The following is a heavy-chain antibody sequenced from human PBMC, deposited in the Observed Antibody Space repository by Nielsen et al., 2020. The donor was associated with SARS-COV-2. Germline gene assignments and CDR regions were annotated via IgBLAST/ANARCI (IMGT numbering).Heavy chain of an antibody. Sequence: GESLKISCAASGFTFSDYAMAWVRQAPGKGLEWVSVIKTSGGSTYYADSVKGRCTTSRDNSKNTLYLQMNSLRVEDTALYYCVKWVQLDLGYYYHGMDVWGQGTTVTVSS. D-gene: IGHD6-6*01. J-gene: IGHJ6*02. CDR1: GFTFSDYA. V-gene: IGHV3-23*01. CDR3: VKWVQLDLGYYYHGMDV. CDR2: IKTSGGST.